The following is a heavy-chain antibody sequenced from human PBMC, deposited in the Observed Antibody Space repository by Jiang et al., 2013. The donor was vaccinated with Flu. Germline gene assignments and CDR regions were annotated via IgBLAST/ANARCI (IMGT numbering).Heavy chain of an antibody. CDR1: GGSFSGYY. V-gene: IGHV4-34*01. J-gene: IGHJ2*01. CDR2: INHSGST. CDR3: ARGLGNAFGGVIPKRYWYFDL. Sequence: LLKPSETLSLTCAVYGGSFSGYYWSWIRQPPGKGLEWIGEINHSGSTNYNPSLKSRVTISVDTSKNQFSLKLSSVTAADTAVYYCARGLGNAFGGVIPKRYWYFDLWGRGTLVTVSS. D-gene: IGHD3-16*02.